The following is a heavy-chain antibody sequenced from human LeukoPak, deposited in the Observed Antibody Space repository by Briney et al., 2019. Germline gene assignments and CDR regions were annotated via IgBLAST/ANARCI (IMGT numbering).Heavy chain of an antibody. CDR1: GGSISSYY. J-gene: IGHJ5*02. CDR3: ARAAGSGGRSWFDP. CDR2: IYTSGST. Sequence: SETLSLTCAVSGGSISSYYWSWIRQPAGKGLEWIGRIYTSGSTNYNPSLKSRVTMSVDTSKNQFSLKLSSVTAADTAVYYCARAAGSGGRSWFDPWGQGTLVTVSS. V-gene: IGHV4-4*07. D-gene: IGHD6-25*01.